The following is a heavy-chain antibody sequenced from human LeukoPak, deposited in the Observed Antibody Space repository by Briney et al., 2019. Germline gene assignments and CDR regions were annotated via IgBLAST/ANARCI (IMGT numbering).Heavy chain of an antibody. CDR1: GFTVSNNY. CDR2: ISSSSSYI. Sequence: PGGPLRLSRVVSGFTVSNNYMTWVRQAPGKGLEWVSSISSSSSYIYYADSVKGRFTISRDNAKNSLYLQMNSLRAEDTAVYYCARDFVPVVPAAFDAFDIWGQGTMVTVSS. D-gene: IGHD2-2*01. V-gene: IGHV3-21*01. J-gene: IGHJ3*02. CDR3: ARDFVPVVPAAFDAFDI.